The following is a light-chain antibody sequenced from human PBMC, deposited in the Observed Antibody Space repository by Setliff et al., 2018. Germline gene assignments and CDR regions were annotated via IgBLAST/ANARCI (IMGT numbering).Light chain of an antibody. CDR3: CSSAGTCYI. Sequence: QSALAQPRSVSGSPGQSVTISCTGTSSDVGAYNYVSWYQQHPGKVPKLMIYGVTKRPSGVPDRFSGSKSGNTASLTISGLQPEDDADYYCCSSAGTCYIFGTGTKVTVL. V-gene: IGLV2-11*01. J-gene: IGLJ1*01. CDR1: SSDVGAYNY. CDR2: GVT.